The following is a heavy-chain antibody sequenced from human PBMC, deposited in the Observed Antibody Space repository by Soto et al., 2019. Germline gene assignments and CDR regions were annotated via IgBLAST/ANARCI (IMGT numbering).Heavy chain of an antibody. V-gene: IGHV3-30*18. CDR1: GFTFSSYG. D-gene: IGHD1-26*01. Sequence: HPVGSLRLSCAASGFTFSSYGMHWVRQAPGKGLEWVAVISYDGSNKYYADSVKGRFTISRDNSKNTLYLQMNSRRAEDTAVYYCAKDVVVGATTGLGDYYYYYGMDVWGQGTTVTVSS. J-gene: IGHJ6*02. CDR2: ISYDGSNK. CDR3: AKDVVVGATTGLGDYYYYYGMDV.